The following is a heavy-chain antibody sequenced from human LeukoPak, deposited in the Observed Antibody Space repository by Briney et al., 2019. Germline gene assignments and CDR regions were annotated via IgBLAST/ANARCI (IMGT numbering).Heavy chain of an antibody. D-gene: IGHD1-20*01. Sequence: PSETLSLTCTLSGGSISSYYWSWIRQPPGKGLEWIGYIYYSGSTNYNPSLKSRVTISVDTSKNQFSLKLSSVTAADTAVYYCARHLPITGTRLYYFHYWGQGTLVTVSS. CDR2: IYYSGST. CDR3: ARHLPITGTRLYYFHY. CDR1: GGSISSYY. V-gene: IGHV4-59*01. J-gene: IGHJ4*02.